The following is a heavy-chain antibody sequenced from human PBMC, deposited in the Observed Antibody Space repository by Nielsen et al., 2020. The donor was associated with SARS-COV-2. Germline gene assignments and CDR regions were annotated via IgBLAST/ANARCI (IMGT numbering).Heavy chain of an antibody. Sequence: GESLKISCAASGFTFPNYAMNWVRQAPGKGLEWVSNISGGGRSTYYADSVRGRFTVSRDNSKNTLYLQMNSLRAGDTAVYFCAKDPLDYGGNSDTFDIWGRGTMVTVSS. D-gene: IGHD4-23*01. CDR2: ISGGGRST. CDR3: AKDPLDYGGNSDTFDI. J-gene: IGHJ3*02. CDR1: GFTFPNYA. V-gene: IGHV3-23*01.